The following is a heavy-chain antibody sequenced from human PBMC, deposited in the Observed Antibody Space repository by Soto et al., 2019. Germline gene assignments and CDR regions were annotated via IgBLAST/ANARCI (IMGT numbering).Heavy chain of an antibody. J-gene: IGHJ4*02. Sequence: EVQLVESGGDLVQRGGSLRLSCAASGFPFSSYWMHWVRHTPGKGLDWVARISGDGVTTYYADSVTGRFTGSRDNAKNTLSLQISGLRAEDTAVYYCAREYYGLLTGYYTDYWGQGTLVSVSS. CDR2: ISGDGVTT. CDR1: GFPFSSYW. D-gene: IGHD3-9*01. V-gene: IGHV3-74*01. CDR3: AREYYGLLTGYYTDY.